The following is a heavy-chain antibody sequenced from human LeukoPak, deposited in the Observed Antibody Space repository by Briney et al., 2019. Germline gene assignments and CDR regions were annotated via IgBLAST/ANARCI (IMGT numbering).Heavy chain of an antibody. CDR1: GYTFTGYY. Sequence: ASVKVSCKASGYTFTGYYMHWVRQAPGQGLEWMGRINPNSGGTNYAQKFQGRVTMTRDTSISTAYMELSRLRSDDTAVYYCARLGSTDIVVVPAAIRPYYYGTDVWGQGTTVTVSS. J-gene: IGHJ6*02. V-gene: IGHV1-2*06. CDR2: INPNSGGT. D-gene: IGHD2-2*02. CDR3: ARLGSTDIVVVPAAIRPYYYGTDV.